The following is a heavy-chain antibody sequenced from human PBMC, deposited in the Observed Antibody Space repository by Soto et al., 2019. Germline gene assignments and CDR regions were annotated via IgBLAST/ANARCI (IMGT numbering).Heavy chain of an antibody. CDR2: INHSGST. D-gene: IGHD6-19*01. CDR1: GGSFSGYY. CDR3: ARVSRGQYSSGKRNWFDP. V-gene: IGHV4-34*01. J-gene: IGHJ5*02. Sequence: PSETLSLTCAVYGGSFSGYYWSWIRQPPGKGLEWIGEINHSGSTNYNPSLKSRVTISVDTSKNQFSLKLSSVTAADTAVYYCARVSRGQYSSGKRNWFDPWGQGTLVTVSS.